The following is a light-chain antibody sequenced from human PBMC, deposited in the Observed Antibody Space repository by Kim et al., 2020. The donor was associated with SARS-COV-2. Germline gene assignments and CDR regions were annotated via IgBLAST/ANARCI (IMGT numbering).Light chain of an antibody. Sequence: PGQTASITCSGDKLGDKYACWYQQKPGQSPVLVIYQDSKRPSGIPERFSGSNSGNTATLTISGTQAMDEADYYCQAWDSSTAYVVFGGGTKLTVL. V-gene: IGLV3-1*01. J-gene: IGLJ2*01. CDR1: KLGDKY. CDR2: QDS. CDR3: QAWDSSTAYVV.